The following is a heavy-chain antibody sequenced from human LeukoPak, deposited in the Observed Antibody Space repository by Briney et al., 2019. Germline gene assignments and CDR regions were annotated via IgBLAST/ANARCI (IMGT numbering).Heavy chain of an antibody. V-gene: IGHV3-7*01. Sequence: GGSLRLSCAASGFTFSSYWMSWVRQAPGKGLEWVANIKQDGSEKYYVDSVKGRFTISRDNAKNSLHLQMNSLRAEDTAVYYCARDRIRGYYDSSGYYSTANYFDYWGQGTLVTVSS. CDR2: IKQDGSEK. CDR1: GFTFSSYW. J-gene: IGHJ4*02. D-gene: IGHD3-22*01. CDR3: ARDRIRGYYDSSGYYSTANYFDY.